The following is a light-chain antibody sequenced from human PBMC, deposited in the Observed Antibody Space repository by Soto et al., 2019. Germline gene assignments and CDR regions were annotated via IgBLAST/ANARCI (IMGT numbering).Light chain of an antibody. CDR1: QSISSW. CDR3: QQSGT. Sequence: DIQMTQSPSTLSASVGDRVTITCRASQSISSWLAWYQQKPGKAPKLLIYKASSLESGVPSRFSGSGFGTEFTLTISSLQPDDFATYYCQQSGTFGQGTKVDIK. J-gene: IGKJ1*01. CDR2: KAS. V-gene: IGKV1-5*03.